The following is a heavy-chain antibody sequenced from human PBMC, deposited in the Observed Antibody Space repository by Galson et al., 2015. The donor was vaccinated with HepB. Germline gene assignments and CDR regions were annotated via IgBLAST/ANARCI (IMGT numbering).Heavy chain of an antibody. J-gene: IGHJ4*02. Sequence: SLRLSCAASGFTFSDYYMSWIRQAPGKGLEWVPYISSGSSYTNYADSVKGRFTISRDNAKNSLYLQMNSLRAEDTAVYYCARASYSRGWHPLDYWGQGTLVTVSS. CDR2: ISSGSSYT. D-gene: IGHD6-19*01. CDR1: GFTFSDYY. CDR3: ARASYSRGWHPLDY. V-gene: IGHV3-11*06.